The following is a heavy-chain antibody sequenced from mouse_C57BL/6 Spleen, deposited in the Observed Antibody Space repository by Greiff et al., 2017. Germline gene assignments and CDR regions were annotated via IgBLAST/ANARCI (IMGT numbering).Heavy chain of an antibody. J-gene: IGHJ4*01. Sequence: QVQLQQPGAELVMPGASVKMSCKASGYTFTSYWMHWVKQRPGQGLEWIGEIDPSDSYTNYKQKIKGKSTLTVDKSSSKAYMQLSSLTSEDSAVYYCARNGYDGFYAMDYWGQGTSVTVSS. CDR1: GYTFTSYW. D-gene: IGHD2-2*01. V-gene: IGHV1-69*01. CDR2: IDPSDSYT. CDR3: ARNGYDGFYAMDY.